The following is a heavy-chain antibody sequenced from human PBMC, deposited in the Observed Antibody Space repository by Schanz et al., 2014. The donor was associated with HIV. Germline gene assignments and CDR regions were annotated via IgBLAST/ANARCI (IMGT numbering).Heavy chain of an antibody. CDR2: INNDGSTT. Sequence: EVQLVESGGGLVKPGGSLRLSCAASGFSFSSYWMYWVRQAPGKGLVWVSRINNDGSTTTYADSVKGRFTISRDNAKNTLYLQMNSLRAEDTAVYYCARETVNYYYGMDVWGQGTTVTVSS. D-gene: IGHD4-4*01. CDR3: ARETVNYYYGMDV. CDR1: GFSFSSYW. J-gene: IGHJ6*02. V-gene: IGHV3-74*01.